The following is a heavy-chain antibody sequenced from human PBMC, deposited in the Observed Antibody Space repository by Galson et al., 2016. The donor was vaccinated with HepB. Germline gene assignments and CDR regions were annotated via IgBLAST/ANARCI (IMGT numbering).Heavy chain of an antibody. V-gene: IGHV3-73*01. J-gene: IGHJ4*02. CDR2: IRSKANSYAT. CDR1: GFTFSGSA. Sequence: SLRLSCAASGFTFSGSAMHWVRQASGKGLEWVGRIRSKANSYATAYAASVKGRFTISRDDSKNTAYPQMNSLKTEDTAVYYCTGRAAGDPFDYWGQGTLVTVSS. CDR3: TGRAAGDPFDY. D-gene: IGHD7-27*01.